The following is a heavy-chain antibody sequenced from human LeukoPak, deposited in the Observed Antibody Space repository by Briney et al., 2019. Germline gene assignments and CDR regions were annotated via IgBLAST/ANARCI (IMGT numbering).Heavy chain of an antibody. Sequence: SETLSLTCTVSGGSISYYYWNWIRQPPGKGLEWFGYIYYTGNTNCNPSLKSRVTISVDTSKNQFSLKLSSVTAADTAVYYCARDRLQLQSWGQGTLVTVSS. CDR2: IYYTGNT. V-gene: IGHV4-59*01. CDR1: GGSISYYY. D-gene: IGHD5-24*01. J-gene: IGHJ5*02. CDR3: ARDRLQLQS.